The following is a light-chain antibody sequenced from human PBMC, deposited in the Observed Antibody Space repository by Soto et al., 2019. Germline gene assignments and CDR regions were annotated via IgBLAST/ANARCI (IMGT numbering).Light chain of an antibody. CDR2: AAS. CDR3: QQYHNKPPIT. V-gene: IGKV3-15*01. Sequence: EVVMTQSPATLSVSPGERATLSCRASQSVSSSLAWYQQKPGQAPRLLIYAASTRAAGIPDRFSGSGSGTEFSLTLSSLQSEDFAVYHCQQYHNKPPITFGQGTRLEIK. CDR1: QSVSSS. J-gene: IGKJ5*01.